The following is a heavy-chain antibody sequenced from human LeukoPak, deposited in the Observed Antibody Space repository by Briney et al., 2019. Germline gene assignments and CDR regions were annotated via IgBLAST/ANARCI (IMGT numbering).Heavy chain of an antibody. D-gene: IGHD3-9*01. Sequence: PSETLSLTCAVYGGSFSGYYWSWIRQPPGKGLEWIGEINHSGSTNYNPSLKSRVTISVDTSKNQFSPKLSSVTAADTAVYYCARGIRYFDWSDDAFDIWGQGTMVTVSS. CDR1: GGSFSGYY. V-gene: IGHV4-34*01. CDR3: ARGIRYFDWSDDAFDI. J-gene: IGHJ3*02. CDR2: INHSGST.